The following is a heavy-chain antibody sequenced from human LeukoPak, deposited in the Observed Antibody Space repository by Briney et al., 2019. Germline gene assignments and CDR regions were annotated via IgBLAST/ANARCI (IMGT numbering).Heavy chain of an antibody. CDR3: ARGIRGYCSGGSCAYYYYYYMDV. J-gene: IGHJ6*03. V-gene: IGHV3-43D*04. D-gene: IGHD2-15*01. Sequence: GGSLRLSCAASGFTFDDYAMHWVRQAPGKGLEWVSLISWVGGSTYYADSVKGRFTISRDNRKNSLYLQINSLRAEDTALYYCARGIRGYCSGGSCAYYYYYYMDVWGKGTTVTVSS. CDR2: ISWVGGST. CDR1: GFTFDDYA.